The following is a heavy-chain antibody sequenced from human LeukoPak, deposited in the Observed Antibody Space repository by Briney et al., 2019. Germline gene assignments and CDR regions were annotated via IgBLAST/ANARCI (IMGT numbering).Heavy chain of an antibody. V-gene: IGHV3-30*02. CDR2: IRCDGSNK. CDR3: AKRIVVVVAATYY. CDR1: GFTFSSYG. D-gene: IGHD2-15*01. J-gene: IGHJ4*02. Sequence: GGSLRLSCAASGFTFSSYGMHWVRQAPGKGLEWVAFIRCDGSNKYYADSVKGRFTISRDNSKNTLYLRMNSLRAEDTAIYYCAKRIVVVVAATYYWGQGTLVTVSS.